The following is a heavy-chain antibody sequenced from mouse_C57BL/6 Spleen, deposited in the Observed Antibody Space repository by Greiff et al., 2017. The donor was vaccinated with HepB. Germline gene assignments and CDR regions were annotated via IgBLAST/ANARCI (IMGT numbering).Heavy chain of an antibody. V-gene: IGHV5-17*01. J-gene: IGHJ1*03. CDR2: ISSGRSTI. Sequence: DVHLVESGGGLVKPGGSLKLSCAASGFTFSDYGMHWVRQAPEKGLEWVAYISSGRSTIYYADTVKGRFTISRDNAKNTLFLQMTSLRSEDTAMYYCAREYFDVWGTGTTVTVSS. CDR3: AREYFDV. CDR1: GFTFSDYG.